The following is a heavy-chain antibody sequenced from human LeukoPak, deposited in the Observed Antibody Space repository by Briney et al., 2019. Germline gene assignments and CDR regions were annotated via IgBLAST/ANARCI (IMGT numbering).Heavy chain of an antibody. J-gene: IGHJ3*02. Sequence: SETLSLTCAVSGGSISSSNWWSWVRQPPGKGLEWIGEIYHSGSTNYNPSLKSRVTIPVGTSKNQFSLRLSSVTAADTAVYYCARGNYYDSSGYRSPAFDIWGQGTMVTVSS. CDR1: GGSISSSNW. CDR3: ARGNYYDSSGYRSPAFDI. D-gene: IGHD3-22*01. V-gene: IGHV4-4*02. CDR2: IYHSGST.